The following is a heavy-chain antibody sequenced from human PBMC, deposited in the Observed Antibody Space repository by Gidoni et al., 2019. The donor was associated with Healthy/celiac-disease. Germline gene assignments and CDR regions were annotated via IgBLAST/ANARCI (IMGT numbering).Heavy chain of an antibody. CDR2: IYYSGST. J-gene: IGHJ4*02. Sequence: QVQLQESGPGLVTPSETLSLTCTVSGGSISSYYWSWIRQPPGKGLEWIGYIYYSGSTNYNPSLKSRVTISVDTSKNQFSLKLSSVTAADTAVYYCARRSYGSGSHTFDYWGQGTLVTVSS. CDR1: GGSISSYY. V-gene: IGHV4-59*08. CDR3: ARRSYGSGSHTFDY. D-gene: IGHD3-10*01.